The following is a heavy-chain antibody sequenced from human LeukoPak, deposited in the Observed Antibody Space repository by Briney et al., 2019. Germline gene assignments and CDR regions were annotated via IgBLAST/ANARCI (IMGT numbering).Heavy chain of an antibody. D-gene: IGHD3-10*02. CDR3: ARGGEVFGELVDWYFDL. V-gene: IGHV1-2*06. CDR1: GYTFTGYY. CDR2: INPNSGGT. Sequence: GASVKVSCKASGYTFTGYYMHWVRQAPGQGLEWMGRINPNSGGTNYAQKFQGRVTMTRDTSISTAYMELSRLRSDDTAVYYCARGGEVFGELVDWYFDLWGRGTLVTVSS. J-gene: IGHJ2*01.